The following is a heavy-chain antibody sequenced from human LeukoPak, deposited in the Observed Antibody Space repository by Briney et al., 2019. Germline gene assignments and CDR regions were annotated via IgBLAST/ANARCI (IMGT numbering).Heavy chain of an antibody. V-gene: IGHV4-34*01. CDR2: INDRGQT. J-gene: IGHJ4*02. CDR3: ARDPTTVVTTPYYFDF. CDR1: GGSFSGYH. D-gene: IGHD4-23*01. Sequence: KASETLSLTCAVHGGSFSGYHWNWLRQSPGKGLEWIGEINDRGQTNYNPSLESRLTISVDTSKKQFSLKLNSVTAADTAVYYCARDPTTVVTTPYYFDFWGQGTMVTVSS.